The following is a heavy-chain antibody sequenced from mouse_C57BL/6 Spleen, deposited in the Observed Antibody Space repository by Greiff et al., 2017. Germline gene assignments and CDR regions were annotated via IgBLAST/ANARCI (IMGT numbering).Heavy chain of an antibody. CDR2: IHPNSGST. CDR3: ARDYYGSSPRAMDY. Sequence: QVHVKQPGAELVKPGASVKLSCKASGYTFTSYWMHWVKQRPGQGLEWIGMIHPNSGSTNYNEKFKSKATLTVDKSSSTAYMQLSSLTSEDSAVYYCARDYYGSSPRAMDYWGQGTSVTVSS. J-gene: IGHJ4*01. CDR1: GYTFTSYW. D-gene: IGHD1-1*01. V-gene: IGHV1-64*01.